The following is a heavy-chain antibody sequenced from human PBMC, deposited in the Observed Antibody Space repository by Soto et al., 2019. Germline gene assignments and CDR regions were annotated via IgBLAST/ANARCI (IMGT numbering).Heavy chain of an antibody. CDR2: VYWDDDK. CDR3: ALRHPGVDHYYDY. V-gene: IGHV2-5*02. Sequence: ESGPTLGNPTQTLTLTCTFSGFSLRSTGVAVGWIRQPPGKTLEWLAVVYWDDDKRYRPSLENRLTITKDTPKNQVVLTMTNMDPVDIGTYYCALRHPGVDHYYDYWGQGIVLTVSS. D-gene: IGHD5-12*01. J-gene: IGHJ4*02. CDR1: GFSLRSTGVA.